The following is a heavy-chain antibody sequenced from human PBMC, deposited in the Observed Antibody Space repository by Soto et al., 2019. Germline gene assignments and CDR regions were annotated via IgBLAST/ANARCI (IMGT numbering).Heavy chain of an antibody. Sequence: PSETLSLTCAVYGGSFSGYYWSWIRQPPGKGLEWIGEINHSGSTNYNPSLKSRVTISVDTSKNQFSLKLSSVTAADTAVYYCARGSYSSSWYGDYYHYYGMDVCGQGTTVTVSS. CDR2: INHSGST. CDR3: ARGSYSSSWYGDYYHYYGMDV. CDR1: GGSFSGYY. V-gene: IGHV4-34*01. J-gene: IGHJ6*02. D-gene: IGHD6-13*01.